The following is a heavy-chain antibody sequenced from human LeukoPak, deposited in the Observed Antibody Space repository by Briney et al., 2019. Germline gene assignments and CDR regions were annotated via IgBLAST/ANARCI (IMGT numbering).Heavy chain of an antibody. J-gene: IGHJ4*02. CDR3: AKSPRYSGSYGVNY. Sequence: GGSLRLSCAASGFTFSSYAMSWVRQAPGKGLEWVSAISGSGGSTYYADSVKGRFTISRDNSKNTLYLQMNSLRAEDTAVYYCAKSPRYSGSYGVNYWGQGTLVTVSS. V-gene: IGHV3-23*01. CDR2: ISGSGGST. CDR1: GFTFSSYA. D-gene: IGHD1-26*01.